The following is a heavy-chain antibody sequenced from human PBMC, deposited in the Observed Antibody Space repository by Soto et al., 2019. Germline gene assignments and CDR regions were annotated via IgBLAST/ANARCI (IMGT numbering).Heavy chain of an antibody. Sequence: PGGSLRLSCAASGFTFSSYAMSWVRQAPGKGLEWVSTISDSANSTYSADSVKGRFTISRDNSRNTLYLQMNSLRAEDTAVYYCAKATGGSSLRYFDYWGQGTLVTVSS. D-gene: IGHD6-6*01. CDR3: AKATGGSSLRYFDY. CDR1: GFTFSSYA. V-gene: IGHV3-23*01. CDR2: ISDSANST. J-gene: IGHJ4*02.